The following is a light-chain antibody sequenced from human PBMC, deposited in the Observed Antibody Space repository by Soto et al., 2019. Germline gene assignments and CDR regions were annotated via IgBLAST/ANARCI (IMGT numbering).Light chain of an antibody. CDR2: DAS. Sequence: EIVLTQSPATLSLSPGERATVPCRASQSVGSYLAWYQQKPGQAPRLLIFDASIGATGTPARFSGSGSGSDFTLTISSLQSEDFAVYYCQQYNKWPLTFGPGTKVDIK. J-gene: IGKJ3*01. CDR3: QQYNKWPLT. CDR1: QSVGSY. V-gene: IGKV3-11*01.